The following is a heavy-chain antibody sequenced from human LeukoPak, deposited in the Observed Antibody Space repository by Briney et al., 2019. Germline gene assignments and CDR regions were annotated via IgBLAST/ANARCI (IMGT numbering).Heavy chain of an antibody. Sequence: SETLSLTCTVSGGSISSGFYYWSWLRQPAGKGLEWIGRIYTSGSTNYNPSLKSRISISVDTSKNQFSLKLTSVTAADTAVYYCAREHPRGEVDDFDYWGQGTLVTVSS. CDR3: AREHPRGEVDDFDY. D-gene: IGHD3-16*01. CDR2: IYTSGST. V-gene: IGHV4-61*02. J-gene: IGHJ4*02. CDR1: GGSISSGFYY.